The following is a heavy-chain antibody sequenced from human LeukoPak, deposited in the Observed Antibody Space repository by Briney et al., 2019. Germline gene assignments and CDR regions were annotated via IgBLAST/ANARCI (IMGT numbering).Heavy chain of an antibody. CDR1: GFTFSNYG. CDR2: ISSSSSTI. Sequence: GGSLRLSCAASGFTFSNYGMHWVRQAPGKGLEWVSYISSSSSTIHYADSVKGRFTISRDNAKNSLYLQMNSLRAEDTAVYYCARDLRGTGYNFDYWGQGTLVTVSS. CDR3: ARDLRGTGYNFDY. D-gene: IGHD3/OR15-3a*01. V-gene: IGHV3-48*04. J-gene: IGHJ4*02.